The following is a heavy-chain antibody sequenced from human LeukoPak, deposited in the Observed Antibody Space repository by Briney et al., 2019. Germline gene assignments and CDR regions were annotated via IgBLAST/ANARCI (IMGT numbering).Heavy chain of an antibody. Sequence: GGSLRLSCVASGFTFSSYAMTWVRQAPGKGLEWVSTISGSGGSTYYADSVKGRFTISRDNSQNTLYLQMNSLRAEDTAVYYCAKDRYYYYYYMDVWGKGTTVTISS. V-gene: IGHV3-23*01. CDR1: GFTFSSYA. CDR3: AKDRYYYYYYMDV. J-gene: IGHJ6*03. CDR2: ISGSGGST.